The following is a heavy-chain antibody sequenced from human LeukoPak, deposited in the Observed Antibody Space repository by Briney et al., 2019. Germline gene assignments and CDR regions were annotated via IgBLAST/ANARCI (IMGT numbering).Heavy chain of an antibody. CDR1: GFTFSSYG. CDR2: VWYDGSNK. D-gene: IGHD3-16*01. V-gene: IGHV3-33*01. J-gene: IGHJ6*03. CDR3: ARDLEEQLYYYYYMDV. Sequence: GGSLRLSCAASGFTFSSYGMHWVRQAPGKGLEWVAVVWYDGSNKYYADSVKGRFTISRDNSKNTLYLQMNSLRAEDTAVYYCARDLEEQLYYYYYMDVWGKGTTVTVSS.